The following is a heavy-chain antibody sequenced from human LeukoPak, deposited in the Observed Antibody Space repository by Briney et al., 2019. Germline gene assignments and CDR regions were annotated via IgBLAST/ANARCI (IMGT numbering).Heavy chain of an antibody. CDR1: GFTFSSYW. CDR3: AKGPRRGLILTDYYAGYFDY. J-gene: IGHJ4*02. CDR2: MKQDGSEK. Sequence: PGGSLRLSCAASGFTFSSYWMSWVRQAPGKGLEWVASMKQDGSEKYYVDSVKGRFTISRDNAKNSLYLQMNSLRAEDTAVYYCAKGPRRGLILTDYYAGYFDYWGQGTLVTVSS. D-gene: IGHD3-9*01. V-gene: IGHV3-7*01.